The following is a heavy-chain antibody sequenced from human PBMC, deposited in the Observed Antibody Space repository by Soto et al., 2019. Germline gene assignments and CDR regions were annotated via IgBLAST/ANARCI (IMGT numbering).Heavy chain of an antibody. D-gene: IGHD3-10*01. CDR1: GFTFSEYA. V-gene: IGHV3-23*01. Sequence: EVKVLESGGDLVQPGGSLRLSCVASGFTFSEYAMTWVRQAPGKGLDWVSSVSANGDITYYADSVKGRFTISRDNSNNTLLLQMNSLGAEDTALYYCARGDRGGSGSPASYYFSGMDVWGQGTTVFVSS. CDR2: VSANGDIT. J-gene: IGHJ6*02. CDR3: ARGDRGGSGSPASYYFSGMDV.